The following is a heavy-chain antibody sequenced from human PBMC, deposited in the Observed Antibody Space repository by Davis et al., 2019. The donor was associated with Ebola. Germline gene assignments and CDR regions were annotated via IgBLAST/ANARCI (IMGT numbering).Heavy chain of an antibody. V-gene: IGHV5-51*01. CDR2: IYPGDSDT. CDR3: ARRGGWSGAFLDY. CDR1: GYTFTTYW. J-gene: IGHJ4*02. D-gene: IGHD3-3*02. Sequence: PGGSLRLSCKGSGYTFTTYWIGWVRQMPGKGLEWMGIIYPGDSDTRYSPSFQGQVTISADKSISTAYLQWSSLKASDTAMYYCARRGGWSGAFLDYWSQGTLVTVSS.